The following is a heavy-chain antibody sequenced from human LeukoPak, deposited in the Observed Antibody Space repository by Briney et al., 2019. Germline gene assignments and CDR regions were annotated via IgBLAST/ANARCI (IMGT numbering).Heavy chain of an antibody. CDR1: GFIFSSYW. Sequence: PGGSLRLSCAASGFIFSSYWMTWVRQAPGKGLEWVANIKQAGSENSYVDSVKGRFTISRDNAKNSLYLQMNSLRAEDTAVYYCARGLTYDILTGYQYWGQGTLVTVSS. CDR3: ARGLTYDILTGYQY. J-gene: IGHJ4*02. V-gene: IGHV3-7*01. D-gene: IGHD3-9*01. CDR2: IKQAGSEN.